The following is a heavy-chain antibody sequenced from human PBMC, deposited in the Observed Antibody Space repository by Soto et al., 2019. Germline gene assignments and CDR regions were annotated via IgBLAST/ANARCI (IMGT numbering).Heavy chain of an antibody. CDR3: ARGIATGQLDP. Sequence: ASVKVSFKASGDTFTTYTMNWLRQAPGQRLEWMGWINPVNGNTKSSQKFQDRVIITRDTSASTAYMELRSLRSEDTAVYYCARGIATGQLDPWGQGTLVTVSS. J-gene: IGHJ5*02. CDR2: INPVNGNT. V-gene: IGHV1-3*01. CDR1: GDTFTTYT. D-gene: IGHD6-13*01.